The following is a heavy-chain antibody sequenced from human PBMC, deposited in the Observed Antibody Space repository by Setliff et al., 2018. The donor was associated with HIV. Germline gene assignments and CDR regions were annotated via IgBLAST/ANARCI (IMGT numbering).Heavy chain of an antibody. Sequence: ASVKVSCKASGHSFTSYVFTWVRQAPGQGLEWMGWISAHNGHTDYAQKFQDRVTMSTDTSTTTAFMELRSLISDDTAVYYCARGIPADAYAFDIWGQGTLVTVSS. J-gene: IGHJ3*02. CDR2: ISAHNGHT. CDR3: ARGIPADAYAFDI. D-gene: IGHD6-13*01. CDR1: GHSFTSYV. V-gene: IGHV1-18*01.